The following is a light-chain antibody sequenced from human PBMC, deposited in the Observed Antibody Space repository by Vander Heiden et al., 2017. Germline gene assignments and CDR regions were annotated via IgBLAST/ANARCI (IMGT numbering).Light chain of an antibody. V-gene: IGLV1-40*01. J-gene: IGLJ1*01. CDR2: GNS. Sequence: QSVLTQPPSVSGAPGQSVTISCTGSGSNIGAGYDVHWHQQLPGAAPKLRIYGNSNLPSGVPDRFSGAKSGSSASLAITGLQAEDEADYYCQSYDSSLSGSRVFGTGTKVTVL. CDR3: QSYDSSLSGSRV. CDR1: GSNIGAGYD.